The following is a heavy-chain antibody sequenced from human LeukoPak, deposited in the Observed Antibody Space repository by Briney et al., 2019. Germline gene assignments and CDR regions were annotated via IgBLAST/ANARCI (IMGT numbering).Heavy chain of an antibody. CDR2: IYYSGST. J-gene: IGHJ3*02. CDR3: TRWTNLEAFDI. V-gene: IGHV4-61*01. Sequence: PSETLSLTCTVSGGSVSSGTYYWSWIRQPPGKGLEWIGYIYYSGSTNYNPSLKSRVTVSVDTSKNQCSLKLSSVTTADTAVYYCTRWTNLEAFDIWGQGTMVTVSS. D-gene: IGHD2-8*01. CDR1: GGSVSSGTYY.